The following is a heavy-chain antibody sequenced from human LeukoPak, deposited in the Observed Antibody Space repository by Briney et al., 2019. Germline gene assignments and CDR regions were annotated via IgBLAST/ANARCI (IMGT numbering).Heavy chain of an antibody. CDR3: ARDPVIVVVSQRRKDYFDY. J-gene: IGHJ4*02. V-gene: IGHV1-18*01. CDR1: GYTFTSYG. CDR2: ISAYNGNT. D-gene: IGHD3-22*01. Sequence: GASVKVSCKASGYTFTSYGISWVRQAPGQGLEWMGWISAYNGNTNYAQKLQGRVTMTTDTSTSTAYMELRSLRSDDTAVYYCARDPVIVVVSQRRKDYFDYWGQGTLVTVSS.